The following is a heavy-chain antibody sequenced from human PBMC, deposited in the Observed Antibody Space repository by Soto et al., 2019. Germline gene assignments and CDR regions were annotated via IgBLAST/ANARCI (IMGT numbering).Heavy chain of an antibody. J-gene: IGHJ4*02. V-gene: IGHV1-18*01. CDR1: GYTFTSYG. CDR3: ARQPVAGTAFFDS. D-gene: IGHD6-19*01. Sequence: QVQLVQSGAEVKKPGASVKVSCKASGYTFTSYGISWVRQAPGQGLEWMGWISAYNGNTNYAQKLQGRXTXTXDXXTITAYMELRSLRSDDTAVYYCARQPVAGTAFFDSWGQGTLVTVSS. CDR2: ISAYNGNT.